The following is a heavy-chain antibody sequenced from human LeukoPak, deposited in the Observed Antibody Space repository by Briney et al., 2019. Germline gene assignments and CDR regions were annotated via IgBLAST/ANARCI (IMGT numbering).Heavy chain of an antibody. J-gene: IGHJ4*02. D-gene: IGHD6-13*01. CDR3: ARTPITTAGMLDN. CDR2: IYYGGNT. CDR1: GGSISSYY. Sequence: SETLSLTCTVSGGSISSYYWSWIRQPPGKGLEWIGYIYYGGNTNYNPSLKSRVTISIDTSNNQFSLKLTSVTAADTAVYYCARTPITTAGMLDNWGQGPLVTVSP. V-gene: IGHV4-59*08.